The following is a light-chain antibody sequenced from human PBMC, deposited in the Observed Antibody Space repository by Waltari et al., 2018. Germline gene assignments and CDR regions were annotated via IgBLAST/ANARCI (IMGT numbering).Light chain of an antibody. Sequence: DIQMTQSPSSLSASVGDRVTITCRASQKITTSLNWYQQKLGKAPNLMIYDASSVQSGVPARFRGSGSETDVNLTISSLQPEDFAIYYCQQSYRTPPTFGGGTRVEI. V-gene: IGKV1-39*01. J-gene: IGKJ4*01. CDR2: DAS. CDR1: QKITTS. CDR3: QQSYRTPPT.